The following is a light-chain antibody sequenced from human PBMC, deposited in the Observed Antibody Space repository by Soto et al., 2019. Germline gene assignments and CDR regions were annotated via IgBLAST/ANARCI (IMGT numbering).Light chain of an antibody. CDR1: QSLLHNNGYSS. CDR3: MQALESPWT. CDR2: LSS. J-gene: IGKJ1*01. V-gene: IGKV2-28*01. Sequence: DIVMTQSPLSLTVTPGEPASIFCRSSQSLLHNNGYSSLDWYLQKPGQSPQLLINLSSYRASGGPDRFSSSGSGTDFTQKISRVEAEDVVVYYCMQALESPWTFGQGTKVEIK.